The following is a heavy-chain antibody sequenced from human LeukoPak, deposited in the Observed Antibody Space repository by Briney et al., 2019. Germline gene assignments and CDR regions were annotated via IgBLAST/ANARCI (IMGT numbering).Heavy chain of an antibody. J-gene: IGHJ4*02. V-gene: IGHV3-33*01. D-gene: IGHD3-9*01. CDR3: ATTYYDILTGYNDHLDY. CDR2: IWYDGSNK. Sequence: GRSLRLSCAASGFTFSSYGMHWVRQAPGKGLEWVAVIWYDGSNKYYADSVKGRFTISRDNSKNTLYLQMNSLRAEDTAVYYCATTYYDILTGYNDHLDYWGQGTLVTVSS. CDR1: GFTFSSYG.